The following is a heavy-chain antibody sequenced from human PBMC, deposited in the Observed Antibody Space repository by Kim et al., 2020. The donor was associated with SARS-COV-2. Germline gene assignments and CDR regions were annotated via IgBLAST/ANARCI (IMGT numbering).Heavy chain of an antibody. V-gene: IGHV3-74*01. CDR3: ARDPIYYGSGNVGY. D-gene: IGHD3-10*01. CDR1: GFTFSSYW. CDR2: IDMHGTTT. J-gene: IGHJ4*01. Sequence: GGSLRLSCAASGFTFSSYWMHWVRQVPGKGLMWVSRIDMHGTTTTYADSVKGRFTNSRDKTTIYLQMNSLRVEDTAVYYCARDPIYYGSGNVGYWCQGTRVTVSS.